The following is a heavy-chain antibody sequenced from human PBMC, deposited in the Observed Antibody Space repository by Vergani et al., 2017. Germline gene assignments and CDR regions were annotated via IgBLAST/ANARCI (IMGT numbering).Heavy chain of an antibody. J-gene: IGHJ4*02. CDR1: GGSISSGGYY. CDR2: IYYSGST. V-gene: IGHV4-31*03. Sequence: QLQLQESGPGLVKPSQTLSLTCTVSGGSISSGGYYWSWIRQHPGKGLEWIGYIYYSGSTYYNPSLKSRVTISVDTSKNQFSLKLSSVTAADTAVYYCARVVGATSERYYFDYWGQGTLVTVSS. CDR3: ARVVGATSERYYFDY. D-gene: IGHD1-26*01.